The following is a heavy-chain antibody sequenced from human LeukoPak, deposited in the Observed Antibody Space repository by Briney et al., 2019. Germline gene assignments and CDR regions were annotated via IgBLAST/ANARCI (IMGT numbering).Heavy chain of an antibody. CDR1: GGSFSGYY. CDR2: INHSGST. D-gene: IGHD3-22*01. Sequence: SETLSLTCAVYGGSFSGYYWSWIRQPPGKGLEWIGEINHSGSTNYNPSLKSRVTISVDTSKNQFSLKLSSVTAADTAVYYCARVGKAYYDSSGYSSYFDYWGQGTLVTVSS. V-gene: IGHV4-34*01. J-gene: IGHJ4*02. CDR3: ARVGKAYYDSSGYSSYFDY.